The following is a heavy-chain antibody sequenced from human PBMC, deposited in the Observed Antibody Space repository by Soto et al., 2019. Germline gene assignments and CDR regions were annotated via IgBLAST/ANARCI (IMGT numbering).Heavy chain of an antibody. J-gene: IGHJ4*02. D-gene: IGHD1-20*01. CDR3: ARVTGTTHYFDY. CDR2: MNPNSGNT. CDR1: GYTFTSYD. V-gene: IGHV1-8*01. Sequence: GASVKVSCKASGYTFTSYDINWVRQATGQGLEWMGWMNPNSGNTGYAQKFQGRVTMTRNTSISTAYMELSSLRSEDTAVYYRARVTGTTHYFDYWGQGTLVTVSS.